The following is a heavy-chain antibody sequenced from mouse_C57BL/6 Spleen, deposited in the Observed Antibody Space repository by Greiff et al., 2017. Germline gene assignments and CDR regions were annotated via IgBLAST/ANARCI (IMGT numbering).Heavy chain of an antibody. CDR1: GYTFTSYW. V-gene: IGHV1-52*01. Sequence: QVQLQQPGAELVRPGSSVKLSCKASGYTFTSYWMHWVKQRPIQGLEWIGNIDPSDSETHYNQKFKDKATLTVDKSSSTAYMQLSSLTSEDSAVYYCARERVATVVARFDYWGQGTTLTVSS. J-gene: IGHJ2*01. CDR3: ARERVATVVARFDY. CDR2: IDPSDSET. D-gene: IGHD1-1*01.